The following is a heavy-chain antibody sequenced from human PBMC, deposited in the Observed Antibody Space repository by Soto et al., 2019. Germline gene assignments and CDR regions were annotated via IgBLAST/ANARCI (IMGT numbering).Heavy chain of an antibody. CDR3: ARERGWYYYDSSGGGGMDV. D-gene: IGHD3-22*01. CDR1: GGSVSSSSYY. Sequence: PSAPLSLTCTVSGGSVSSSSYYWSWIRQPPGKGLEWIGYIYYSGSTNYNPSLKSRVTISVDTSKNQFSLKLSSVTAADTAVYYCARERGWYYYDSSGGGGMDVWGQGTTVTVSS. V-gene: IGHV4-61*01. J-gene: IGHJ6*02. CDR2: IYYSGST.